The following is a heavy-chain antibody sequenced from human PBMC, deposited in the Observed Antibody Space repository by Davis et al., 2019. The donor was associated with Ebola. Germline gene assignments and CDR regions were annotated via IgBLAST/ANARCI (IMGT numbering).Heavy chain of an antibody. V-gene: IGHV1-18*01. D-gene: IGHD3-10*01. CDR3: ARAVTMVLPSGWFDP. Sequence: AASVKVSCKASGYTFTRYGISWVRQAPGQGLEWMGWISAYNGNTNYAQNLQGRVTMTTHTSTSTAYMEVRGLRYDDTAVYYCARAVTMVLPSGWFDPWGQGTLVTVSS. J-gene: IGHJ5*02. CDR2: ISAYNGNT. CDR1: GYTFTRYG.